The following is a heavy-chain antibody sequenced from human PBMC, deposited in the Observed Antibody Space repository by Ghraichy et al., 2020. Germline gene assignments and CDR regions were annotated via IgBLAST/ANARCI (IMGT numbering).Heavy chain of an antibody. D-gene: IGHD3-10*01. V-gene: IGHV3-23*01. CDR2: VSGSGGDT. J-gene: IGHJ4*02. CDR3: AKRGVTITTRPEILDY. Sequence: GGSLRLSCAASGFTFSSYAMSWVRQAPGKGLEWVSTVSGSGGDTYYSDSVKGRFTISRDNSKNTLYLQMNSLRAEDTAIYYCAKRGVTITTRPEILDYWGQGTLVTVSS. CDR1: GFTFSSYA.